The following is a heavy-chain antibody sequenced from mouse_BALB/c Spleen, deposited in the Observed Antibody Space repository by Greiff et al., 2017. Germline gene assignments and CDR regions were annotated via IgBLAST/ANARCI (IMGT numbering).Heavy chain of an antibody. CDR2: INSNGGST. CDR1: GFTFSSYG. Sequence: EVQLVESGGGLVQPGGSLKLSCAASGFTFSSYGMSWVRQTPDKRLELVATINSNGGSTYYPDSVKGRFTISRDNAKNTLYLQMSSLKSEDTAMYYCARDAPRYGKYYYAMDYWGQGTSVTVSS. CDR3: ARDAPRYGKYYYAMDY. V-gene: IGHV5-6-3*01. J-gene: IGHJ4*01. D-gene: IGHD2-10*02.